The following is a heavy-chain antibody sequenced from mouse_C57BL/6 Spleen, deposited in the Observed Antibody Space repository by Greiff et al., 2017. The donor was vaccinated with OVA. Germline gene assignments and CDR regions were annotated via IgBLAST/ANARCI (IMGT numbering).Heavy chain of an antibody. CDR1: GYTFTSYW. D-gene: IGHD1-2*01. CDR2: IYPSDSET. Sequence: VQLQQSGAELVRPGSSVKLSCKASGYTFTSYWMDWVKQRPGQGLEWIGNIYPSDSETHYNQKFKDKATLTVDKSSSTAYMQLSSLTSEDSAVYYCARGYHFDYWGQGTTLTVSS. CDR3: ARGYHFDY. V-gene: IGHV1-61*01. J-gene: IGHJ2*01.